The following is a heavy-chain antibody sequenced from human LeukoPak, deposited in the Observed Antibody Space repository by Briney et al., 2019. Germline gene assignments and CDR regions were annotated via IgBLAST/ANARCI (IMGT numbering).Heavy chain of an antibody. CDR1: GYTFSGYY. J-gene: IGHJ4*02. Sequence: GASVKVSCQASGYTFSGYYMHWVRQAPGQGHEWMGWISPKSGDTNYAQNFQGRVTMTRDTSISTAYMELSRLTSDDTAVYYCARGRDKTTSPAIDYWGQGTLVTVSS. CDR2: ISPKSGDT. D-gene: IGHD2-2*01. V-gene: IGHV1-2*02. CDR3: ARGRDKTTSPAIDY.